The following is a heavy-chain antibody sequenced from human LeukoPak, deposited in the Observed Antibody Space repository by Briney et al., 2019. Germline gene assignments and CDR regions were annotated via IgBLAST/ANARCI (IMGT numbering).Heavy chain of an antibody. J-gene: IGHJ4*02. Sequence: SETLSLTCAVYGGSFSGYYWSWIRQPPGKGLEWIGEINHSGSTNYNPSLKSRVTISVDTSKNQFSLKLSSVTAADTAVYYCARHRPKYYYDSSGYSNYPYYFDYWGQGTLVTVSS. CDR1: GGSFSGYY. V-gene: IGHV4-34*01. CDR2: INHSGST. CDR3: ARHRPKYYYDSSGYSNYPYYFDY. D-gene: IGHD3-22*01.